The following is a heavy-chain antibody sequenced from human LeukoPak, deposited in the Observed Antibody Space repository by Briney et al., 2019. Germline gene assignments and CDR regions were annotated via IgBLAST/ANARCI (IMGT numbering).Heavy chain of an antibody. CDR3: ARLALRNQLLYFHYYGMDV. D-gene: IGHD2-2*02. CDR2: INHSGST. J-gene: IGHJ6*02. Sequence: SETLSRTCAVYGGSFSGYYWSWIRQPPGKGLEWIGEINHSGSTNYNPSLKSRVTISVDTSKNQFSLKLSSVTAADTAVYYCARLALRNQLLYFHYYGMDVWGQGTTVTVSS. V-gene: IGHV4-34*01. CDR1: GGSFSGYY.